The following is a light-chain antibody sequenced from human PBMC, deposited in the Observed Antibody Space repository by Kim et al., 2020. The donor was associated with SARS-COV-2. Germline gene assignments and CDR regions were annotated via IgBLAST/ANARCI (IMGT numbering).Light chain of an antibody. Sequence: KTVTTSGTRSRGTFPSSYVRWYQQRPGSVPTTVIFEDYQRPSGVPDRFSGSVDSSSNSASLTISGLKTEDEADYYCQSYDDTNAVFGGGTQLTVL. CDR3: QSYDDTNAV. CDR2: EDY. CDR1: RGTFPSSY. V-gene: IGLV6-57*03. J-gene: IGLJ3*02.